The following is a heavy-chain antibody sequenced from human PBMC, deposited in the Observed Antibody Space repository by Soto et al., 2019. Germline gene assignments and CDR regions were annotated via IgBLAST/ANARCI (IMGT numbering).Heavy chain of an antibody. CDR2: LSYDGSNK. CDR1: GFTFSSYG. CDR3: AKDRGPLGYCSSTSCPGVGALDP. V-gene: IGHV3-30*18. D-gene: IGHD2-2*01. J-gene: IGHJ5*02. Sequence: SLRLSCAASGFTFSSYGMHWVRQAPGKGLEWVAVLSYDGSNKYYADSVKGRFTISRDNSKNTLYLQMNSLRAEDTAVYYCAKDRGPLGYCSSTSCPGVGALDPWGQGTLVTVSS.